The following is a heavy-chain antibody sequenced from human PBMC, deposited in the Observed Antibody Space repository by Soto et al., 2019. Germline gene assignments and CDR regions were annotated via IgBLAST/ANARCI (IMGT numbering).Heavy chain of an antibody. CDR3: ARQLVAQRITIFGVVILWGFDP. CDR2: IYYSGST. D-gene: IGHD3-3*01. V-gene: IGHV4-39*01. Sequence: SETLSLTCTVSGGSISSSSYYWGWIRQPPGKGLEWIGSIYYSGSTYYNPSLKSRVTISVDTSKNQFSLKLSSVTAADTAVYYCARQLVAQRITIFGVVILWGFDPWGQGTLVPVSS. CDR1: GGSISSSSYY. J-gene: IGHJ5*02.